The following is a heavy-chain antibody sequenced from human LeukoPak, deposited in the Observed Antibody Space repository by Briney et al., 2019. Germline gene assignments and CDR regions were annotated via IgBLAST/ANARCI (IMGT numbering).Heavy chain of an antibody. CDR3: AREERITIFGVARSRWFDS. D-gene: IGHD3-3*01. J-gene: IGHJ5*01. CDR1: GGSFSGYY. V-gene: IGHV4-34*01. Sequence: SETLSLTCAVYGGSFSGYYWSWIRQPPGKGLEWIGEINHSGSTNYNPSLKSRVTISVDTSKNQFSLKLSSVTAADTAVYYCAREERITIFGVARSRWFDSWGQGTLVTVSS. CDR2: INHSGST.